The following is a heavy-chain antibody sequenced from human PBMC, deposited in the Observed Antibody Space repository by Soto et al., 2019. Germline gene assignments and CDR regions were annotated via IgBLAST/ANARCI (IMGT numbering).Heavy chain of an antibody. D-gene: IGHD3-9*01. V-gene: IGHV3-23*01. CDR3: AKDLDDILTGYPDY. CDR1: GFTFSSYA. J-gene: IGHJ4*02. Sequence: GSLRLSCAASGFTFSSYAMSWVRQAPGKGLEWVSAISGSGGSTYYADSVKGRFTISRDNSKNTLCLQMNSLRAEVTAVYYCAKDLDDILTGYPDYWGQGTLVTVSS. CDR2: ISGSGGST.